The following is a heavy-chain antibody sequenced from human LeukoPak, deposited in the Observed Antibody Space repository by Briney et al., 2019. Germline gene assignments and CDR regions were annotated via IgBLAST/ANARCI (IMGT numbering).Heavy chain of an antibody. CDR3: ARTQTGTYSFFDF. J-gene: IGHJ4*02. CDR2: MSEGGSTT. Sequence: GGSLRLSCVASGFTFNKYAMSWVRQAPGKGLEWVSLMSEGGSTTYYADSVKGRFTISSDNSKNTVYLQMNSLRGEDTAVYYCARTQTGTYSFFDFWGQGSLVTVSS. D-gene: IGHD1-26*01. V-gene: IGHV3-23*01. CDR1: GFTFNKYA.